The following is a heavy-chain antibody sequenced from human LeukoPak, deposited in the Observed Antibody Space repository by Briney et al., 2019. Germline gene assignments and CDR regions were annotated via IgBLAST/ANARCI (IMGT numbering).Heavy chain of an antibody. Sequence: GESLKISCKASGYSFTTNWIAWVRQMPGKGLEWMGVIYPDDSDTKYSPSFQGQVTITDDKSISTAYLQWGSLKASDTAMYYCARQSRRVAGGLDPWGQGTLVTVSS. D-gene: IGHD3-16*01. CDR3: ARQSRRVAGGLDP. CDR1: GYSFTTNW. CDR2: IYPDDSDT. V-gene: IGHV5-51*01. J-gene: IGHJ5*02.